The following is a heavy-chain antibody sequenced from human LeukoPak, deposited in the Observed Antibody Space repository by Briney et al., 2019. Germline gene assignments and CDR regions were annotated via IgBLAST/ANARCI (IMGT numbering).Heavy chain of an antibody. D-gene: IGHD5-12*01. CDR2: IIPIFGTA. J-gene: IGHJ3*02. Sequence: SVKVSCKASGGTFSSYAISWVRQAPGQGLEWMGGIIPIFGTANYAQKFQGRVTITTDESTSTAYMELSSLRSEDTAVYYCARDGPQYIVATINAFDIWGQGTMVTVSS. CDR3: ARDGPQYIVATINAFDI. V-gene: IGHV1-69*05. CDR1: GGTFSSYA.